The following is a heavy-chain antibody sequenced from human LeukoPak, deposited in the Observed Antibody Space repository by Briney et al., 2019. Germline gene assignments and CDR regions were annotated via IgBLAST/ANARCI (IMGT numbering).Heavy chain of an antibody. V-gene: IGHV3-30-3*01. CDR2: ISYDGSNK. J-gene: IGHJ5*02. CDR3: AKGSGRCSSTSCSKGNWFDP. Sequence: GGSLRLSCAASGFTFSSYAMHWVRQAPGKGLEWVAVISYDGSNKYYADSVKGRFTISRDNSKNTLYLQMNSLRAEDTAVYYCAKGSGRCSSTSCSKGNWFDPWGQGTLVTVSS. D-gene: IGHD2-2*01. CDR1: GFTFSSYA.